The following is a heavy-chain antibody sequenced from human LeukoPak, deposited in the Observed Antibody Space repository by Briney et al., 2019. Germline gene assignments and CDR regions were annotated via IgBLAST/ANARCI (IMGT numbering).Heavy chain of an antibody. V-gene: IGHV3-64*04. CDR2: ISSNGGST. Sequence: PGGSLRLSCLASGLSFSNYAMHWVRQAPGKGLEYVSAISSNGGSTYYADSVKGRFTISRDNSKNTLFLRMNSLRAEDTAVYFCAKQSLYDSSGHFHYWGQGTLVTVSS. D-gene: IGHD3-22*01. CDR1: GLSFSNYA. CDR3: AKQSLYDSSGHFHY. J-gene: IGHJ4*02.